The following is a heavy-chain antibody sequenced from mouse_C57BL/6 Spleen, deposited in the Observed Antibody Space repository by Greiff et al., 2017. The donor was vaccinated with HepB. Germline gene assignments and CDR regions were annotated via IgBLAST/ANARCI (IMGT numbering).Heavy chain of an antibody. Sequence: QVHVKQSGPELVKPGASVKISCKASGYAFSSSWMNWVKQRPGKGLEWIGRIYPGDGDTNYNGKFKGKATLTADKSSSTAYMQLSSLTSEDSAVYFCYTVVGAYWGQGTLVTVSA. CDR2: IYPGDGDT. D-gene: IGHD1-1*01. CDR1: GYAFSSSW. CDR3: YTVVGAY. J-gene: IGHJ3*01. V-gene: IGHV1-82*01.